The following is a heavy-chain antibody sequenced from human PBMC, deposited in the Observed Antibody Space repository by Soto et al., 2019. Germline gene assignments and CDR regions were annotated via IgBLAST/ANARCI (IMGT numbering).Heavy chain of an antibody. V-gene: IGHV3-48*01. CDR1: GFTFSSYS. CDR3: ARIPYYGSGSYYPSPHDAFDI. CDR2: ISSSSSTI. Sequence: GGSLRLSCAASGFTFSSYSMNWVRQAPGKGLEWVSYISSSSSTIYYADSVKGRFTISRDNAKNSLYLQMNSLRAEDTAVYYCARIPYYGSGSYYPSPHDAFDIWGQGTMVTVSS. J-gene: IGHJ3*02. D-gene: IGHD3-10*01.